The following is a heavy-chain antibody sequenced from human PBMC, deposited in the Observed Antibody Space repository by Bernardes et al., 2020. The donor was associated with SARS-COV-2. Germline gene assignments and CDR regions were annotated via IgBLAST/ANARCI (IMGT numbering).Heavy chain of an antibody. CDR3: AVTGYCGPGACSEAYFQH. V-gene: IGHV3-72*01. Sequence: GGSLRLSCAASGFTFTDHYVDWVRQAPGRGLEWIGRIRNKASGYTTEYAASVKGRFSVSRDDSNNSMSLQMNSLKTDDTAVYYCAVTGYCGPGACSEAYFQHWGQGTPVIVSS. J-gene: IGHJ1*01. D-gene: IGHD2-21*01. CDR2: IRNKASGYTT. CDR1: GFTFTDHY.